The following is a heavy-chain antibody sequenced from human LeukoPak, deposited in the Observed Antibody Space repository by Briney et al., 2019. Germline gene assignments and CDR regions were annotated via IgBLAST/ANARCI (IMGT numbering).Heavy chain of an antibody. CDR3: ARRGNGRAGPLDY. Sequence: PSETLSLTCTVSGGSISGYYWSWIRQPPGKVLEWIGYTYYSGTTNYSPSLKSRVIISVDTSQNQFSLKLSSVTAADTAVYYCARRGNGRAGPLDYWGQGTLVTVSS. D-gene: IGHD1-26*01. CDR1: GGSISGYY. CDR2: TYYSGTT. V-gene: IGHV4-59*08. J-gene: IGHJ4*02.